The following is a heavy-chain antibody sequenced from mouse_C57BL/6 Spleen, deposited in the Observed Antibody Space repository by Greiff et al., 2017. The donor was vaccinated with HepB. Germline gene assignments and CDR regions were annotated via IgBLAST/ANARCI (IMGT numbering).Heavy chain of an antibody. V-gene: IGHV5-6*01. CDR1: GFTFSSYG. CDR2: ISSGGSYT. CDR3: ARFITRYYFDY. Sequence: EVMLVESGGDLVKPGGSLKLSCAASGFTFSSYGMSWVRQTPDKRLEWVATISSGGSYTYYPDSVKGRFTISRDNAKNTLYLQMSSLKSEDTAMYYCARFITRYYFDYWGQGTTLTVSS. D-gene: IGHD1-1*01. J-gene: IGHJ2*01.